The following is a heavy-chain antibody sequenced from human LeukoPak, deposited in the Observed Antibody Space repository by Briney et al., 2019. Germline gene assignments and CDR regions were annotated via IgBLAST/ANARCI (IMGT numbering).Heavy chain of an antibody. D-gene: IGHD3-22*01. CDR3: ATYSSLNRREFQF. CDR2: IKTDGSEK. V-gene: IGHV3-7*01. CDR1: GFTFSNYW. Sequence: GGSLRLSCEGSGFTFSNYWMGWVRQAPGKGPQWVANIKTDGSEKYYVDSVKGRFTISRDNAKNSLYLQTNSLRAEDTAVYYCATYSSLNRREFQFWGQGTLLTVSS. J-gene: IGHJ1*01.